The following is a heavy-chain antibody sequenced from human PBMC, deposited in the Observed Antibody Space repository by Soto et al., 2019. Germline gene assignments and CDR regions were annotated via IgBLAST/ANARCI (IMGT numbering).Heavy chain of an antibody. CDR3: ARVGPSGPLDY. CDR2: ISYDGSNK. CDR1: GFTFSSYA. J-gene: IGHJ4*02. Sequence: GGSLRLSCAASGFTFSSYAMHWVRQAPGKGLEWVAVISYDGSNKYYADSVKGRFTISRDNSKNTLYLQMNSLRAEDTAVYYCARVGPSGPLDYWGQGTRVTVSS. D-gene: IGHD5-12*01. V-gene: IGHV3-30-3*01.